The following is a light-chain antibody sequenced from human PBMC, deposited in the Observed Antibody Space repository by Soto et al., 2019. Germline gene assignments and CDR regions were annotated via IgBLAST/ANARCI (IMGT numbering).Light chain of an antibody. Sequence: EMVLTQSQGTLSLSPWERNTLXRRTSQSVHSAYLAWYQHKPAQAPGLLLYGVRSRAAVIPDGFSGRGAGTDFTLTIAGLEPEDSAVYYCSQYNTGPWTFGQGTRWIS. J-gene: IGKJ1*01. CDR2: GVR. CDR3: SQYNTGPWT. V-gene: IGKV3-20*01. CDR1: QSVHSAY.